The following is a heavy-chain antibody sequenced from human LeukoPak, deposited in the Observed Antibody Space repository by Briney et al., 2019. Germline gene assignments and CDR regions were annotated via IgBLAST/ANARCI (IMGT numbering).Heavy chain of an antibody. CDR1: GFTFSDYY. V-gene: IGHV3-30*02. Sequence: PGGSLRLSCAASGFTFSDYYMSWIRQAPGKGLEWVAFIRYDGSNKYYADSVKGRFTISRDNSKNTLYLQMNSLRAEDTAVYYCAKVGQQLVEYWGQGTLVTVSS. CDR2: IRYDGSNK. J-gene: IGHJ4*02. D-gene: IGHD6-13*01. CDR3: AKVGQQLVEY.